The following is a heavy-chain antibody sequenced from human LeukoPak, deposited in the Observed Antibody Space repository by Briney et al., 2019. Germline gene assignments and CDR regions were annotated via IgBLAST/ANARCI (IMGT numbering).Heavy chain of an antibody. D-gene: IGHD2/OR15-2a*01. CDR1: GGTFSSYG. CDR3: ARDRRYTEYYGMDV. Sequence: SAKASCKASGGTFSSYGITWIRQAPGQGLKCLREIIPVFGTTNYEQNFQGRVTITADESTTTAYMELSSLRSEDTAVYYCARDRRYTEYYGMDVWGKGTTVTVSA. J-gene: IGHJ6*04. V-gene: IGHV1-69*13. CDR2: IIPVFGTT.